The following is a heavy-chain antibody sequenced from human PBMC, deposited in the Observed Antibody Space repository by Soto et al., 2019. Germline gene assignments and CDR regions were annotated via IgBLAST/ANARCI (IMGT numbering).Heavy chain of an antibody. CDR2: IIPIFGTA. V-gene: IGHV1-69*13. CDR1: GGTFSSYA. CDR3: ASPPSRGDFWSGYYPIDY. J-gene: IGHJ4*02. D-gene: IGHD3-3*01. Sequence: SVKVSCKASGGTFSSYAISWVRQAPGQGLEWMGGIIPIFGTANYAQKFQGRVTITADESTSTAYVELSSLRSEDTAVYYCASPPSRGDFWSGYYPIDYWGQGTLVTFSS.